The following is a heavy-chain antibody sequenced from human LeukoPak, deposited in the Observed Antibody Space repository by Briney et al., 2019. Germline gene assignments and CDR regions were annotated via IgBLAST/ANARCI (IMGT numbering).Heavy chain of an antibody. CDR3: ARDYYGSGLFDY. Sequence: ASVKVSCKASGYTFTSYDINWVRQATGQGLEWMGWMNPNSGNTGYAQKLQGRVTMTTDTSTSTAYMELRSLRSDDTAVYYCARDYYGSGLFDYWGQGTLVTVSS. J-gene: IGHJ4*02. CDR2: MNPNSGNT. D-gene: IGHD3-10*01. V-gene: IGHV1-8*02. CDR1: GYTFTSYD.